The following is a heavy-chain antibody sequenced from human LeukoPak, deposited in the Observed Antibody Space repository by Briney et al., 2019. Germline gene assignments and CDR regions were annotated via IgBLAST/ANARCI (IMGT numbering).Heavy chain of an antibody. D-gene: IGHD4-17*01. V-gene: IGHV3-7*01. Sequence: GGSLRLSCGASGFTFSSYWMSWVREAPGKGLEWVANIKQDGSEKYYVDSVKDRFTISRDNAKNSLYLQMNSLRAEDTAVYYCAIDPDHGEYEWDYWGEGTLVTVPS. CDR3: AIDPDHGEYEWDY. CDR1: GFTFSSYW. J-gene: IGHJ4*02. CDR2: IKQDGSEK.